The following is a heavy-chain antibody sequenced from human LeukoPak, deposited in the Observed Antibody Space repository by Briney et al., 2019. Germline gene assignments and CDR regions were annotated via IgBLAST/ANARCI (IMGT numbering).Heavy chain of an antibody. CDR2: INHSGST. J-gene: IGHJ5*02. CDR3: ARTNSITIFGVVILYNWFDP. V-gene: IGHV4-34*01. Sequence: PSETLSLTCAAYGGSFSGYYWSWIRQPPGKGLEWIGEINHSGSTNYNPSLKSRVTISVDTSKNQFSLKLSSVTAADTAVYYCARTNSITIFGVVILYNWFDPWGQGTLVTVSS. CDR1: GGSFSGYY. D-gene: IGHD3-3*01.